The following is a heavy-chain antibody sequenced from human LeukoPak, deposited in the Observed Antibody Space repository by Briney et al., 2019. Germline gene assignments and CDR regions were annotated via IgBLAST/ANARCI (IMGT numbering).Heavy chain of an antibody. D-gene: IGHD2-15*01. CDR3: ARGGTRQGGFDY. CDR2: IYHSGST. CDR1: GFTFSSYSM. J-gene: IGHJ4*02. Sequence: PGGSLRLSCAASGFTFSSYSMNWVRQAPGKGLEWIGEIYHSGSTNYNPSLKSRVTISVDKSKNQFSLKLSSVTAADTAVYYCARGGTRQGGFDYWGQGTLVTVSS. V-gene: IGHV4-4*02.